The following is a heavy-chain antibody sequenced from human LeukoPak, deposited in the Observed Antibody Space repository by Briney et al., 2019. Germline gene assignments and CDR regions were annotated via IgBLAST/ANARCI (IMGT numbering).Heavy chain of an antibody. D-gene: IGHD3-16*01. V-gene: IGHV4-59*01. Sequence: SEPLSLTCTVSGGSIRSYYWSWIRQPPGKGLEWFGYIYYSGSTNYNPSLKSRVTMSVDTSKNQFSLKLSSVTAADTAVYYCARGGWSLDLWGRGTLVTVSS. CDR3: ARGGWSLDL. CDR2: IYYSGST. CDR1: GGSIRSYY. J-gene: IGHJ2*01.